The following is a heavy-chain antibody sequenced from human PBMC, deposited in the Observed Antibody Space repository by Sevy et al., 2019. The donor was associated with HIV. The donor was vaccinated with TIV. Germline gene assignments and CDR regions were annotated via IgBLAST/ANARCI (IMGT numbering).Heavy chain of an antibody. D-gene: IGHD3-22*01. CDR2: IYYSGST. V-gene: IGHV4-59*01. Sequence: SETLSLTCSVSGGSISSYYWNWIRQPPGKGLEWIGHIYYSGSTNYNPSVKSRVRIFEDMSKNQFSLKLRSVTAADTAIYSCARSYDNSGYYYFDYWGQGALVTVSS. J-gene: IGHJ4*02. CDR1: GGSISSYY. CDR3: ARSYDNSGYYYFDY.